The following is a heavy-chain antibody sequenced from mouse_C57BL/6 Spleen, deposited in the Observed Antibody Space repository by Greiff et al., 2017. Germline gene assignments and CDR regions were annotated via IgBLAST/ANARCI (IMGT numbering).Heavy chain of an antibody. D-gene: IGHD1-1*01. Sequence: DVMLVESGGDLVKPGGSLKLSCAASGFTFSSYGMSWVRQTPDKRLEWVATISSGGSYTYYPDSVKGRFTISRDNAKNTLYLQMSSLKSEDTAMYYCARRGTTVVVPFDYWGQGTTLTVSS. CDR3: ARRGTTVVVPFDY. CDR1: GFTFSSYG. V-gene: IGHV5-6*02. CDR2: ISSGGSYT. J-gene: IGHJ2*01.